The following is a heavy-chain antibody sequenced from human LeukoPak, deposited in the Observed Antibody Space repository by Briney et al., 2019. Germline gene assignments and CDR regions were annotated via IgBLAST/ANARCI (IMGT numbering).Heavy chain of an antibody. D-gene: IGHD3-9*01. CDR2: VYTGGRT. V-gene: IGHV3-53*05. CDR1: GFTIGKSD. Sequence: GGSLRLSYATSGFTIGKSDMAWVRQAPGKGLEWVSIVYTGGRTFHADSVKGRFTMSRDQSKNTVGLQMNSLRSEDTALYYCARGSMPGTGLPFDYWGQGTQVSVSS. J-gene: IGHJ4*02. CDR3: ARGSMPGTGLPFDY.